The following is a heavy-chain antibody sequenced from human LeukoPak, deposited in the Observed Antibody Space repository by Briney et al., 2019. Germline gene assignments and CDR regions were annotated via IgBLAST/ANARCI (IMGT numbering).Heavy chain of an antibody. D-gene: IGHD2-15*01. CDR2: ISYDVSNK. J-gene: IGHJ6*02. V-gene: IGHV3-30-3*01. CDR1: GFTFSSYA. Sequence: GGSLRLSCAASGFTFSSYAMHWVRQAPGKGLEWVAVISYDVSNKYYADSVKGRFTISRDNSKNTLYLQMNSLRAEDTAVYYCARAYCSGGSCYSAKYYYGMDVWGQGTTVTVSS. CDR3: ARAYCSGGSCYSAKYYYGMDV.